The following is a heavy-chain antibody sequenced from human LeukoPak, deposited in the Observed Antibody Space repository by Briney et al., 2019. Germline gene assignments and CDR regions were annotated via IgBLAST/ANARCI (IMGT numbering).Heavy chain of an antibody. CDR2: ISISSTSI. CDR3: VRDGTWYDY. Sequence: PGRSLRLPCAASGFSFSSYGMHWVRQAPGKGLEWVSYISISSTSIYYADSVKGRFTISRDNAKNSLYLQMNSLRDEDTAVYYCVRDGTWYDYWGQGTLVTVSS. CDR1: GFSFSSYG. J-gene: IGHJ4*02. V-gene: IGHV3-48*02. D-gene: IGHD1-26*01.